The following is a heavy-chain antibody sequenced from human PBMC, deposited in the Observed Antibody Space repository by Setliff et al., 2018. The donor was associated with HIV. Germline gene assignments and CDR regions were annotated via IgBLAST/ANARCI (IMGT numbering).Heavy chain of an antibody. CDR1: GFTFNSYA. Sequence: GSLRLSCAASGFTFNSYAMSWVRRAPGKGLEWVSSISGSGGSTYYADSVKGRFTISRDNSKNTLYLQMNSLRAEDTTIYYCARVPVMATITYWYFDLWGRGTLVTVSS. V-gene: IGHV3-23*01. D-gene: IGHD5-12*01. CDR3: ARVPVMATITYWYFDL. CDR2: ISGSGGST. J-gene: IGHJ2*01.